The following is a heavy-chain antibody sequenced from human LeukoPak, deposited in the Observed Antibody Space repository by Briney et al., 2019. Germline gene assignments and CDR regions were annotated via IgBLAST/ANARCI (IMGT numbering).Heavy chain of an antibody. V-gene: IGHV4-4*09. J-gene: IGHJ5*02. CDR2: SYTSGST. Sequence: PSETLSLTCTVSGGSISSYYWSWIQQPPGKGLEWIGFSYTSGSTKYNPSLKSRVTISADTSKNQFSLKLSSVTAADTAVYYCARPGCSGGSCPPGWWFAPWGQGTLVTVSS. CDR3: ARPGCSGGSCPPGWWFAP. D-gene: IGHD2-15*01. CDR1: GGSISSYY.